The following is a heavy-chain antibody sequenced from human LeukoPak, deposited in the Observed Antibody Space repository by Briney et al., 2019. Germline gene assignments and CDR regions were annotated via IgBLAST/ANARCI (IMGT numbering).Heavy chain of an antibody. Sequence: ASVKVSCKASGYTFTSYDINWVRQATGQGLEWMGWMNPNSGNTGYAQKFQGRVTITRNTSISTAYMELSSLRSEDTAVYYCARDVRGSQGPTGFDYWGQGTLVTVSS. CDR1: GYTFTSYD. CDR3: ARDVRGSQGPTGFDY. D-gene: IGHD3-10*02. J-gene: IGHJ4*02. CDR2: MNPNSGNT. V-gene: IGHV1-8*03.